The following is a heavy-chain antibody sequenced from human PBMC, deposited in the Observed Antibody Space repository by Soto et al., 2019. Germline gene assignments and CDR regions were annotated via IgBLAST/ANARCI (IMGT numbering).Heavy chain of an antibody. V-gene: IGHV3-30*18. Sequence: GGSLRLSCAASGFTFSSYGMHWVRQAPGKGLEWVAVISYDGSNKYYADSVKGRFTISRDNSKNTLYLQMNSLRAEDTAVYYCAKGVSIHDFWSGYTQYGYFDYWGQGTLVTVSS. CDR1: GFTFSSYG. J-gene: IGHJ4*02. D-gene: IGHD3-3*01. CDR3: AKGVSIHDFWSGYTQYGYFDY. CDR2: ISYDGSNK.